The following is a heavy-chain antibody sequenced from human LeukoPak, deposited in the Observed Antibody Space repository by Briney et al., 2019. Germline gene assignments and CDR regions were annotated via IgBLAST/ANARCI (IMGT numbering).Heavy chain of an antibody. D-gene: IGHD4-17*01. J-gene: IGHJ4*02. CDR1: GYTFTSYA. CDR2: IDASNGKT. CDR3: ARARWTSTTTTYYPDH. V-gene: IGHV1-3*01. Sequence: GASVKVSCKASGYTFTSYAIHWVRQAPGQRLEWMGWIDASNGKTKYSQNFQGRVTITRDTSATTAYMDLSSLRSEDTAVYYCARARWTSTTTTYYPDHWGQGTLVTVSS.